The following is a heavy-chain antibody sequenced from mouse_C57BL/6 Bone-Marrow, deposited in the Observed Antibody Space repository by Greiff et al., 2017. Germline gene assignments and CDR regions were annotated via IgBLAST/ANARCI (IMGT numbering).Heavy chain of an antibody. Sequence: QVQLQQSGAELMKPGASVKLSCKATGYTFTGYWIEWVKPRPGHGLEWIGEILPGSGSTNYNEKFKGTATFPAAPSSNTAYIQLSSLTTEDSAIYYGATVVATKRYYYAMDYWGQGTSVTVSS. D-gene: IGHD1-1*01. CDR1: GYTFTGYW. CDR2: ILPGSGST. J-gene: IGHJ4*01. CDR3: ATVVATKRYYYAMDY. V-gene: IGHV1-9*01.